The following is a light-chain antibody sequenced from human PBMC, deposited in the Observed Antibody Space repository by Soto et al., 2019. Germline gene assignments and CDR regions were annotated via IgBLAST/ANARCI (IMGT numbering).Light chain of an antibody. CDR3: QQYNNWPRT. CDR2: GAS. J-gene: IGKJ1*01. CDR1: QSVGSN. V-gene: IGKV3-15*01. Sequence: EVVMTQSPATLSVSPGERATFSCRASQSVGSNLAWYQQKPGQAPSLLIYGASTRATGIPARFSGSGSGTEFTLTISSLQSEDFAVYYCQQYNNWPRTFGQGTKVDI.